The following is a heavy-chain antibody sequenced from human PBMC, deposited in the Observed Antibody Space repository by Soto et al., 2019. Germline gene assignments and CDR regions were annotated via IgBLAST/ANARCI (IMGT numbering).Heavy chain of an antibody. Sequence: ASVKVSCKASGYTFSNYGISWVRQGPGQGLEWMGWISGYNGNTHYEEKVQDRIKMTTDTSTSTTYLELRSLRSDDTAVYFCARDPGFGFGYSYAFAMDVWGQGTTVTVS. CDR3: ARDPGFGFGYSYAFAMDV. D-gene: IGHD5-18*01. V-gene: IGHV1-18*01. CDR1: GYTFSNYG. J-gene: IGHJ6*02. CDR2: ISGYNGNT.